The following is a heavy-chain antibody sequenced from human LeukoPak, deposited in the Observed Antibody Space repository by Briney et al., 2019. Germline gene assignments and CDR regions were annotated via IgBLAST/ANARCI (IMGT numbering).Heavy chain of an antibody. CDR2: IIPIFGTA. V-gene: IGHV1-69*13. D-gene: IGHD2-2*01. CDR1: GGTFSSYA. CDR3: ARGYCSSTSCYAGGPYFDY. Sequence: SVKVSCKASGGTFSSYAISWVRQAPGQGLEWMGGIIPIFGTANYAQKFQGRVTITADESTSTAYMELSSLRSEDTAVYYCARGYCSSTSCYAGGPYFDYWGQGTLVTVSS. J-gene: IGHJ4*02.